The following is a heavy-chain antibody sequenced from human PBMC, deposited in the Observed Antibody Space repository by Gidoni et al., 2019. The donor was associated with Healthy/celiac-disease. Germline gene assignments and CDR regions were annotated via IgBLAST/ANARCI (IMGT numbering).Heavy chain of an antibody. J-gene: IGHJ6*02. V-gene: IGHV3-7*01. D-gene: IGHD6-13*01. CDR1: GFTFSSYW. Sequence: EVQLVESGGGLVQPGGSLRLSCAASGFTFSSYWMSWVRQAPGKGLEWVANIKQDGSEKYYVDSVKGRFTISRDNAKNSLYLQMNSLRAEDTAVYYCARDKLSSSWADYYYYYYGMDVWGQGTTVTVSS. CDR2: IKQDGSEK. CDR3: ARDKLSSSWADYYYYYYGMDV.